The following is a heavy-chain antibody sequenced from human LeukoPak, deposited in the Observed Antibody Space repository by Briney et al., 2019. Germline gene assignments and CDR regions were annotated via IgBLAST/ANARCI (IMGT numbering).Heavy chain of an antibody. CDR2: ISAYNGNT. J-gene: IGHJ4*02. CDR3: ARASYDILTGYKTDDY. V-gene: IGHV1-18*01. Sequence: APVKVSCKASGYTFTSYGISWVRQAPGQGLEWMGWISAYNGNTNYAQKLQGRVTMTTDTSTSTAYMELRSLRSDDTAVYYCARASYDILTGYKTDDYWGQGTLVTVSS. CDR1: GYTFTSYG. D-gene: IGHD3-9*01.